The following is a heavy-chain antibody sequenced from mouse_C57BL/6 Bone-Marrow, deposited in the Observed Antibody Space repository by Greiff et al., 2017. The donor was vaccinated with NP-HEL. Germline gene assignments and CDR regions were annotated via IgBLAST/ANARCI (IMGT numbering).Heavy chain of an antibody. CDR3: ATYDGYYWFAY. CDR1: GDTFTSYW. V-gene: IGHV1-72*01. Sequence: VQLQQPGAERVKPGASVKLSGKAAGDTFTSYWMHWVKQRPGRGLEGSGRREEKRGGRKDKEKGKRKGKRTVDKPSSTAYMQLSSLTSEDSAVYYCATYDGYYWFAYWGQGTLVTVSA. J-gene: IGHJ3*01. D-gene: IGHD2-3*01. CDR2: REEKRGGR.